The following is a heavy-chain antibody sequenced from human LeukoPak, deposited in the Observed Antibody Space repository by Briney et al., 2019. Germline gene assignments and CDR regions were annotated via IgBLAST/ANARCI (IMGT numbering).Heavy chain of an antibody. CDR2: IRYDGSNK. CDR1: GFTFSSYG. D-gene: IGHD5-18*01. J-gene: IGHJ4*02. CDR3: YNTACTGC. V-gene: IGHV3-30*02. Sequence: PGGSLRLSCAASGFTFSSYGMHWVRQAPGKGLEWVAFIRYDGSNKYYADSVKGRFTISRDNAKNTLYLQMNSLRAEDTAVYYMYNTACTGCWGQGTLVTVSS.